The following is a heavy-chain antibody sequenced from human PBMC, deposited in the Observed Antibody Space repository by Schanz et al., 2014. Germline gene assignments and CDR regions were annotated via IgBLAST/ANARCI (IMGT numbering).Heavy chain of an antibody. J-gene: IGHJ4*02. CDR3: AKSLESCPGGRCSRGYFDY. CDR1: GFAFSSYG. CDR2: ISDSGDTA. D-gene: IGHD2-8*02. Sequence: EVQLLESGGGLVQPGGSLRLSCLASGFAFSSYGMNWLRQAPGKGLEWVSLISDSGDTAYYADSVKGRFTISRDNFKGALYLQMSSLRAEDTAVYYCAKSLESCPGGRCSRGYFDYWGQGTLVTGSS. V-gene: IGHV3-23*01.